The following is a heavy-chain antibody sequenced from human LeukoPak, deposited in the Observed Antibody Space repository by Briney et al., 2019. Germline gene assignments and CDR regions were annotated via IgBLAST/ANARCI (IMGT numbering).Heavy chain of an antibody. J-gene: IGHJ5*02. Sequence: PSETLSLTCAVYGGSFSGYYWSWIRQPPGKGLEWIGEINHSGSTNYNPSLKSRVTISVDTSKNQFSLKLSSVTAADTAVYYCARAFWDPDWFDPWGQGTLVTVSS. V-gene: IGHV4-34*01. CDR1: GGSFSGYY. CDR2: INHSGST. CDR3: ARAFWDPDWFDP. D-gene: IGHD3-16*01.